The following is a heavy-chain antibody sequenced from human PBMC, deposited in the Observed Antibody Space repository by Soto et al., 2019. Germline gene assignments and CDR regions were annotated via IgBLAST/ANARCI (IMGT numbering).Heavy chain of an antibody. D-gene: IGHD6-13*01. CDR2: ISSSSSYI. CDR1: GFTFSSYS. J-gene: IGHJ4*02. CDR3: ASTTLPGYTSSWLLDH. V-gene: IGHV3-21*01. Sequence: GGSLRLSXAASGFTFSSYSMNWVRQAPGKGLEWVSSISSSSSYIYYADSVKGRFTISRDNAKNSLYLQMNNLRAEDTAVYYCASTTLPGYTSSWLLDHWGQGTLVTVSS.